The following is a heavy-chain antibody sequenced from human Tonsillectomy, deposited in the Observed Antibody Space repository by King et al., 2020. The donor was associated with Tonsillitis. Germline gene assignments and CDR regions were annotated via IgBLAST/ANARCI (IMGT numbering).Heavy chain of an antibody. Sequence: QVQLVESGAEVKKPGASVKISCKASGYTFTGYYMHWVRQAPGQGLEWMGWISPNTGGTNYAQKFQGRVTMTRDTSISTAYMEMSSLRSDDTVVYYCARGSGYISGYLAPALFDYCGQGTLVTVSS. D-gene: IGHD5-18*01. CDR3: ARGSGYISGYLAPALFDY. CDR1: GYTFTGYY. CDR2: ISPNTGGT. V-gene: IGHV1-2*02. J-gene: IGHJ4*02.